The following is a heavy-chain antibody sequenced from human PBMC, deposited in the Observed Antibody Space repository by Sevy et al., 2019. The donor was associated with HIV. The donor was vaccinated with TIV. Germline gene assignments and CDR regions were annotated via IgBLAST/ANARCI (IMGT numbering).Heavy chain of an antibody. J-gene: IGHJ5*02. CDR3: ARDSPRGSSGPNWFDP. CDR1: GFTFSDYY. Sequence: GGSLRLSCAASGFTFSDYYMSWIRQAPGKGLEWVSYISSSSSYTNYADSLKGRFTISRDNAKNSLYLQMNSLRAEDTAVYYCARDSPRGSSGPNWFDPWGQGTLVTVSS. D-gene: IGHD6-19*01. CDR2: ISSSSSYT. V-gene: IGHV3-11*06.